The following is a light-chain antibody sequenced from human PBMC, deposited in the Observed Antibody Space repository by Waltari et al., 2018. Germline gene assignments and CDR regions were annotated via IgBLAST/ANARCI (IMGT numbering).Light chain of an antibody. V-gene: IGLV1-44*01. Sequence: QSALTQPPSVSGTSGQTVTIFCSGYNSNTWSNVVNWYQQVPGTAPKLLFYSNTYRPSGVPDRFSGSKSGTSASLAISGLQSDDEGDYYCATWDDRLTGVVFGGGTQVTVL. CDR2: SNT. J-gene: IGLJ2*01. CDR1: NSNTWSNV. CDR3: ATWDDRLTGVV.